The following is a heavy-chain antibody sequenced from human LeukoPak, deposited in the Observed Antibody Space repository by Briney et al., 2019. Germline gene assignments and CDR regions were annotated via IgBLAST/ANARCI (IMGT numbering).Heavy chain of an antibody. V-gene: IGHV3-15*01. J-gene: IGHJ5*02. CDR3: TTDVLDNWFDP. Sequence: GGSLRLSCPASGFTFSNAWMSWVRQAPGKGLEWVGRIKSKTDGGTTDYAAPVKGRFTISRDDSKNTLYLQMNSLKTEDTAVYYCTTDVLDNWFDPWGQGTLVTVSS. CDR1: GFTFSNAW. CDR2: IKSKTDGGTT.